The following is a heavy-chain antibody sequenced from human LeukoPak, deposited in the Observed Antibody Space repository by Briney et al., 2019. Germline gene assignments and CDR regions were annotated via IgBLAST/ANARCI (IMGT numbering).Heavy chain of an antibody. Sequence: GGSLRLSCAASGFTFSSYAMHWVRQAPSKGLEWVAVISYDGSNKYYADSVKGRFTISRDNSKNTLYLQMNSLRAEDTAVYYCARAEWFGEFRYFDYWGQGTLVTVSS. D-gene: IGHD3-10*01. CDR2: ISYDGSNK. J-gene: IGHJ4*02. CDR3: ARAEWFGEFRYFDY. CDR1: GFTFSSYA. V-gene: IGHV3-30*01.